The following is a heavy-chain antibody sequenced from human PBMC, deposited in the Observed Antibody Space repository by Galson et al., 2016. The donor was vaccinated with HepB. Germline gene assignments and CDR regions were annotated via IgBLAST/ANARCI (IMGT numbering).Heavy chain of an antibody. CDR3: ASGLRDGSLLQSY. CDR2: IYGDDSSR. D-gene: IGHD5-24*01. CDR1: GFTFSSYW. Sequence: SLRLSCAASGFTFSSYWMHWVRQAPGKGLVWVSRIYGDDSSRTYADSVRGRLTISRDNAKNTLYLQMSSLRAEDTAVYYCASGLRDGSLLQSYWGQGTLVTVSS. V-gene: IGHV3-74*01. J-gene: IGHJ4*02.